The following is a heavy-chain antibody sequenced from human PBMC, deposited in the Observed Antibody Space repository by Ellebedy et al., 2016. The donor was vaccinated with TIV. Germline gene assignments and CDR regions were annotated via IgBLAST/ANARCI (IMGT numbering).Heavy chain of an antibody. CDR1: GFTFSSYA. V-gene: IGHV3-30-3*01. Sequence: GESLKISXAASGFTFSSYAMHWVRQAPGKRLEWVAVISYDGSNKYYADSVKGRFTISRDNSKNTLYLQMNSLRAEDTAVYYCAKDGRDGYNSREFVAWYFDLWGRGTLVTVSS. CDR3: AKDGRDGYNSREFVAWYFDL. D-gene: IGHD5-24*01. J-gene: IGHJ2*01. CDR2: ISYDGSNK.